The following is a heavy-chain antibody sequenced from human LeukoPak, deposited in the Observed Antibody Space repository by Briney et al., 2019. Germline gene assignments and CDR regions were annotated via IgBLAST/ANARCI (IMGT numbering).Heavy chain of an antibody. D-gene: IGHD3-22*01. V-gene: IGHV4-59*06. J-gene: IGHJ3*02. CDR2: IYYSGST. CDR3: ALSSGYYDDAFDI. CDR1: GGSISSYY. Sequence: SETLSLTCTVSGGSISSYYWSWIRQPPGKGLEWIGYIYYSGSTYYNPSLKSRVTISVDTSKNQFSLKLSSVTAADTAVYYCALSSGYYDDAFDIWGQGTMVTVSS.